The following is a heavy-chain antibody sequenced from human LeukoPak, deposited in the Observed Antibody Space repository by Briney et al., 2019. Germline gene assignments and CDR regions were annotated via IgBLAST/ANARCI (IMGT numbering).Heavy chain of an antibody. V-gene: IGHV3-48*02. J-gene: IGHJ4*02. CDR1: GFTFSSYS. Sequence: GGSLRLSCAASGFTFSSYSMNWVRQAPGKGLEWVSYISSSSSPIYYADSVEGRFTVSRDNAKNSLYLQMNSLRDEDTAVYYCAKDWRGYRNGADDWGQGTLVTVSS. D-gene: IGHD5-18*01. CDR3: AKDWRGYRNGADD. CDR2: ISSSSSPI.